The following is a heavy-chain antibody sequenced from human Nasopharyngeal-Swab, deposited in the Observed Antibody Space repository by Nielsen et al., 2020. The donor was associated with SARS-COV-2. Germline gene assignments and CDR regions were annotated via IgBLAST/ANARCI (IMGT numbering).Heavy chain of an antibody. V-gene: IGHV4-59*01. CDR3: AIGGGGSYYYGMDV. Sequence: WIRQPPGKGLEWIGYIYYSGSTNYNPPLKSRVTISVDTSKNQFSLKLSSVTAADTAVYYCAIGGGGSYYYGMDVWGQGTTVTVSS. CDR2: IYYSGST. D-gene: IGHD3-16*01. J-gene: IGHJ6*02.